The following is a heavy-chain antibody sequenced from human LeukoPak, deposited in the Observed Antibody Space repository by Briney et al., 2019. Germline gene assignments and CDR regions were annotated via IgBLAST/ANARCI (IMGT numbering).Heavy chain of an antibody. Sequence: GRSLRLSCAATGFTFSNYAIHWGRQAPGKGLEWVAFISDDGSRQHYADSVKGRFTISRDNSKNTLNLQMNSLRAEDTAVYYCVKDRTGTYTIDYWGQGTLVTVSS. CDR1: GFTFSNYA. J-gene: IGHJ4*02. D-gene: IGHD3-10*01. CDR3: VKDRTGTYTIDY. V-gene: IGHV3-30-3*01. CDR2: ISDDGSRQ.